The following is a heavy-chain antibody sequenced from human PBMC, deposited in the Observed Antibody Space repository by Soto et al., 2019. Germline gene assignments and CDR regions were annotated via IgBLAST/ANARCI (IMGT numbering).Heavy chain of an antibody. J-gene: IGHJ3*02. CDR3: ASGGAVGVAGSAAFDM. CDR1: GYPVTAYY. CDR2: INPATGAA. D-gene: IGHD3-3*01. Sequence: QLHLVQSGAVVKKPGASVTVACSASGYPVTAYYMHWVRQAPGRGLEWMGGINPATGAAKYTQTFQGSVTMTRDTSTNTALIELGDLTSEDAAIFYCASGGAVGVAGSAAFDMWVQGTLVTVTP. V-gene: IGHV1-2*02.